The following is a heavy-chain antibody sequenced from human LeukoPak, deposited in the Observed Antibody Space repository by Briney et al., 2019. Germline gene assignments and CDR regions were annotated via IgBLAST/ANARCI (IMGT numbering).Heavy chain of an antibody. CDR2: MNPNSGNT. CDR3: ARGRATVTTLWFDP. CDR1: GYTFTNYD. J-gene: IGHJ5*02. D-gene: IGHD4-11*01. V-gene: IGHV1-8*03. Sequence: GASVKVSCQASGYTFTNYDINWVRLATGRGLEWMGWMNPNSGNTGYAQKFQGRVTITRNTSISTAYMELRSLTSEDTAVYYCARGRATVTTLWFDPWGQGTLVTVSS.